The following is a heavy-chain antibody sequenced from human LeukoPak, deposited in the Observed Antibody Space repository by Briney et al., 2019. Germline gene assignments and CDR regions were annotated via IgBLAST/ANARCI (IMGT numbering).Heavy chain of an antibody. CDR2: INTDGTVT. CDR3: ARDYDSSAGDAFDI. V-gene: IGHV3-74*01. Sequence: GGSLRLSCAASGFTFSKYWMLWVRQAPGKGLESVSRINTDGTVTTYADSVKGRFTVSRDNADNTMFLQMNSVRAEDTAVYYCARDYDSSAGDAFDIWGQGTMVTVSS. CDR1: GFTFSKYW. J-gene: IGHJ3*02. D-gene: IGHD3-22*01.